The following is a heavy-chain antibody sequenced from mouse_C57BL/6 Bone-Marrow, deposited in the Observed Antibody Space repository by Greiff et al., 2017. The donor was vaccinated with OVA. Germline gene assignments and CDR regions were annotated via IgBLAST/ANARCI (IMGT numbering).Heavy chain of an antibody. CDR2: IYPGSGST. Sequence: VQLQQPGAELVKPGASVKMSCKASGYTFTSYWITWVKQRPGQGLEWIGDIYPGSGSTNYNEKFKSKATLTVDKSSTTAYMQLSSLTSEDSAVSYCARSGDYEAWFSYWGQGTLVTVSA. CDR1: GYTFTSYW. CDR3: ARSGDYEAWFSY. D-gene: IGHD2-4*01. J-gene: IGHJ3*01. V-gene: IGHV1-55*01.